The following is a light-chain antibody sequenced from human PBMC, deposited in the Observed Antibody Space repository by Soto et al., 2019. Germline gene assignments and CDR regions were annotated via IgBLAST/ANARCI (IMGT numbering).Light chain of an antibody. CDR1: QGISSA. CDR3: QQFNSYPIT. V-gene: IGKV1-13*02. J-gene: IGKJ5*01. Sequence: AIQLTQSPSSLSASEGDRVTITCRASQGISSALAWYQQKPGKAPKLLIYDASSLESGVPSRFSGSGSGTDFTLTISSLLPEDVATYYCQQFNSYPITCGQGTRLEIK. CDR2: DAS.